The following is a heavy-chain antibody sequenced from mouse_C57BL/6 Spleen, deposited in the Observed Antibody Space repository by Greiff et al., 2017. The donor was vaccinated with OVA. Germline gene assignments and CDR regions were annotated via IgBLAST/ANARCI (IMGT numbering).Heavy chain of an antibody. D-gene: IGHD4-1*01. Sequence: QVHVKQSGAELVRPGASVTLSCKASGYTFTDYEMHWVKQTPVHGLEWIGAIDPETGGTAYNQKFKGKAILTADKSSSTAYMELRSLTSEDSAVYYCTRGPNWDGGYWGQGTTLTVSS. CDR3: TRGPNWDGGY. CDR2: IDPETGGT. J-gene: IGHJ2*01. CDR1: GYTFTDYE. V-gene: IGHV1-15*01.